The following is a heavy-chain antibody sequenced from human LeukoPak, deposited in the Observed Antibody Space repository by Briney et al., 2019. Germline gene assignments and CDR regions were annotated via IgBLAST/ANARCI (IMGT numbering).Heavy chain of an antibody. CDR2: IIPLFGTA. Sequence: ASVKVSCKASGGTFSSYAISWVRQAPGQGLDWVGGIIPLFGTAHYAQKFQGRVTITADESTSTAYMELSSLRSEDTAVYYCARVWGQGSSGYYPFWGQGTLVTVSS. CDR3: ARVWGQGSSGYYPF. J-gene: IGHJ4*02. V-gene: IGHV1-69*01. D-gene: IGHD3-22*01. CDR1: GGTFSSYA.